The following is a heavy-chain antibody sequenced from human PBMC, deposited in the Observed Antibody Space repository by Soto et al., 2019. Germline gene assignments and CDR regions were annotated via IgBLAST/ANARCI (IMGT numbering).Heavy chain of an antibody. CDR3: AREGRGWYVGYYYGMDV. CDR1: GGSISSGGYY. V-gene: IGHV4-31*03. Sequence: QVQLQESGLGLVKPSQTLSLTCTVSGGSISSGGYYWSWIRQHPGKGLEWIGYIYYSGSTYYNPSLKSRVTISVDTSKNQFSLKLSSVTAADTAVYYCAREGRGWYVGYYYGMDVWGQGTTVTVSS. CDR2: IYYSGST. J-gene: IGHJ6*02. D-gene: IGHD6-19*01.